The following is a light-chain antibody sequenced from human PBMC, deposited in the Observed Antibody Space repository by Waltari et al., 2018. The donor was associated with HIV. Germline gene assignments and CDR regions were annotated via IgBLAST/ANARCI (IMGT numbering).Light chain of an antibody. CDR2: SAS. V-gene: IGKV3-15*01. CDR3: QQYNNWPPYT. J-gene: IGKJ2*01. Sequence: EIVMTQSPATLSVSPGERAILSCRASQSVSSNLAWYQQKPGQAPRLLIYSASTRATGGPARFSGSGSGTDFTLTISSLQSEDFAVYHCQQYNNWPPYTFGQGTRLEIK. CDR1: QSVSSN.